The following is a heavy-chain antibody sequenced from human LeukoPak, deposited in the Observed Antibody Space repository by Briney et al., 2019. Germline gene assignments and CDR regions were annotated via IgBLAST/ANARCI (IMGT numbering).Heavy chain of an antibody. CDR1: GYSFTSYW. CDR3: ARHGSRVKHVIYGTQNTFFDY. J-gene: IGHJ4*02. Sequence: GESLKISCKGSGYSFTSYWIGWVRQMPGKGLEWMGIIYPGDSDTRYSPSFQGQVTISADKSISTAYLQWSSLKASDAAMYYCARHGSRVKHVIYGTQNTFFDYWGQGTLVTVSS. D-gene: IGHD4-17*01. V-gene: IGHV5-51*01. CDR2: IYPGDSDT.